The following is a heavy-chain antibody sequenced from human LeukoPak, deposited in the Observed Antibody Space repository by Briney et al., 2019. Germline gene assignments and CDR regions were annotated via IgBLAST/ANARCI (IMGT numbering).Heavy chain of an antibody. CDR1: GFTFSSSA. J-gene: IGHJ4*02. CDR2: INQISSHI. V-gene: IGHV3-21*01. Sequence: PGGCLRLSCAASGFTFSSSAMNWVRQAPGKGLEWVSSINQISSHIYYAESVRGRFSISRDNAKNSVYLQMNSLRAEDTAIYYCARDATQYLRYGYFDYWGPGILVTVSS. D-gene: IGHD3-9*01. CDR3: ARDATQYLRYGYFDY.